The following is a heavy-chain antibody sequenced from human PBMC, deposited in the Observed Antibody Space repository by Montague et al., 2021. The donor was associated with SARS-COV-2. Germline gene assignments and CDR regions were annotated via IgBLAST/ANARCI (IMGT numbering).Heavy chain of an antibody. CDR1: GFTFSSYS. D-gene: IGHD6-13*01. CDR3: ASSRAAGTVYYYYGMDV. J-gene: IGHJ6*02. Sequence: SLRLSCAASGFTFSSYSMNWVRQAPGKGLGWVSSISRSRSYIYYADSVKGRFTISRDNAKNSLYLQMNSLRAQDTAVYYCASSRAAGTVYYYYGMDVWGQGTTVTVSS. V-gene: IGHV3-21*01. CDR2: ISRSRSYI.